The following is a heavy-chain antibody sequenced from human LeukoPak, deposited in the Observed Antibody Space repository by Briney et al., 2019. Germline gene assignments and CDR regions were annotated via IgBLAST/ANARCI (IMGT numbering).Heavy chain of an antibody. CDR3: MRGLGKAY. J-gene: IGHJ4*02. D-gene: IGHD3-10*01. CDR2: IYSGGNT. Sequence: GGSLTLSCAASGFTVSNNYMSWVRQAPGKGLEWVSIIYSGGNTYYESYLKGRFYISRDNSKNTLYLQMNSLSAEDTAVYYCMRGLGKAYWGQGTLVTVSS. CDR1: GFTVSNNY. V-gene: IGHV3-66*01.